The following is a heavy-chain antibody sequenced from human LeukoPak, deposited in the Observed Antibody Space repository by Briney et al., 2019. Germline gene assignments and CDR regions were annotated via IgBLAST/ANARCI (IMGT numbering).Heavy chain of an antibody. D-gene: IGHD3-22*01. CDR1: GGSIGSYY. J-gene: IGHJ3*02. CDR3: ARHRLLLDAFDI. CDR2: VYYSGST. Sequence: SETLSLTCTVSGGSIGSYYWSWIRQPPGKGLEWIGYVYYSGSTNYNPSLKSRVTISVDTSKNQFSLKLSSVTAADTAVYYCARHRLLLDAFDIWGQGTMVTVSS. V-gene: IGHV4-59*01.